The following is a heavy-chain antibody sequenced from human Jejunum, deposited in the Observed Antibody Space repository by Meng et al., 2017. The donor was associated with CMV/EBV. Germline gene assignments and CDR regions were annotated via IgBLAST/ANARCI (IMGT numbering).Heavy chain of an antibody. CDR1: LITAW. Sequence: LITAWRSWVRQAPGKGLEWVAHIKSRGSGGTTDYAAPVKGRFTVSRDDAKNTLYLEMNSLKAEDSAMYYCATEKGGCATTSCWAFDYWGQGTLVTVSS. V-gene: IGHV3-15*01. CDR2: IKSRGSGGTT. D-gene: IGHD1-26*01. J-gene: IGHJ4*02. CDR3: ATEKGGCATTSCWAFDY.